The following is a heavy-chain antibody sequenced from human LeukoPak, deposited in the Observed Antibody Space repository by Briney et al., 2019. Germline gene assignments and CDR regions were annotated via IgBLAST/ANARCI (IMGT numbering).Heavy chain of an antibody. J-gene: IGHJ4*02. CDR1: GYTFTGYY. CDR3: ARSGQVSSIAARLFNY. D-gene: IGHD6-6*01. V-gene: IGHV1-2*02. Sequence: ASVTVSCKASGYTFTGYYMHWVRQAPGQGLEWMGWINPNSGGTNYAQTFQGRFTMTRDTSISTAYMELSRLRSDDTAVYYCARSGQVSSIAARLFNYWGQGTLVTVSS. CDR2: INPNSGGT.